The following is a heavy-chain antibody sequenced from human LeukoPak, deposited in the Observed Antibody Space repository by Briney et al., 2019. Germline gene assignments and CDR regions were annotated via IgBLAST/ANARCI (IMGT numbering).Heavy chain of an antibody. CDR3: AKKYYLVRGIYFYAFNI. Sequence: GGSLRLSCAASGFTFSSYAMSWVRQAPGKGLEWVSAISGSGGSTYYADSVKGRFTISRDNSKNTLYLQMNSLRAEDTAVYYCAKKYYLVRGIYFYAFNIGAKGTMSTVS. CDR1: GFTFSSYA. CDR2: ISGSGGST. V-gene: IGHV3-23*01. D-gene: IGHD3-10*02. J-gene: IGHJ3*02.